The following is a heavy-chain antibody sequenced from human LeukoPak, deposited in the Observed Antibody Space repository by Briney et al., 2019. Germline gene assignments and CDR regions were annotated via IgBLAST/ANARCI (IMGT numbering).Heavy chain of an antibody. D-gene: IGHD3-16*02. CDR2: IKQDGSEK. J-gene: IGHJ6*02. Sequence: GGSLRLSCAASGFTFSSYWMSWVRQAPGKGLEWVANIKQDGSEKYYVDSVKGRFTISRGNAKNSLYLQMNSLRAEDTAVYYCARAIMITFGGVIAHYYYGMDVWGQGTTVTVSS. CDR1: GFTFSSYW. CDR3: ARAIMITFGGVIAHYYYGMDV. V-gene: IGHV3-7*04.